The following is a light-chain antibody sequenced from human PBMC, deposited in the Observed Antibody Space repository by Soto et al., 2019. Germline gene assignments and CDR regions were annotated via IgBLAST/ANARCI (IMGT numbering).Light chain of an antibody. V-gene: IGKV1-9*01. CDR1: QGIANF. CDR2: AAS. J-gene: IGKJ3*01. CDR3: QQLNSFPIP. Sequence: IQLTQSPSSLSASVGDGVTISCRASQGIANFLAWYQQKPGKAPKLLIYAASTLQSGVPSRFSGSGFGTDFTLTIISLQPEDFATYYCQQLNSFPIPFGPGTKVDIK.